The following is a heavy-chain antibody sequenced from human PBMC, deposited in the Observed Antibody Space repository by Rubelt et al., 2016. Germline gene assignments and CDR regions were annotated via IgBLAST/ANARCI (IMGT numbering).Heavy chain of an antibody. Sequence: QITLKESGPTLVKPTQTLTLTCTFSGFSLSTSGVGVGWIRQPPGKALEWLALIYWDDDKRYSPSLKRRLTITKDTSKNQVVLTMTNMDPVDTAAYYCAHSTSSAYYYYYYYMDVWGKGTTVTVSS. J-gene: IGHJ6*03. CDR3: AHSTSSAYYYYYYYMDV. CDR2: IYWDDDK. CDR1: GFSLSTSGVG. V-gene: IGHV2-5*02.